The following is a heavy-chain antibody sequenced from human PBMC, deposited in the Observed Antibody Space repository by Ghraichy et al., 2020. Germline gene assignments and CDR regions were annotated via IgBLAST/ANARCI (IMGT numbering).Heavy chain of an antibody. Sequence: GGSLRLSCAASGFIFRNSGMSWVRQAPGKGLERVSSISGSGGLTYSADSVRGRFIISRDNSKNTLYLQMNSLRAEDTAVYYCGYSRTWNYYYYGMDVWGQGTTVTVSS. CDR1: GFIFRNSG. V-gene: IGHV3-23*01. D-gene: IGHD1-26*01. J-gene: IGHJ6*02. CDR2: ISGSGGLT. CDR3: GYSRTWNYYYYGMDV.